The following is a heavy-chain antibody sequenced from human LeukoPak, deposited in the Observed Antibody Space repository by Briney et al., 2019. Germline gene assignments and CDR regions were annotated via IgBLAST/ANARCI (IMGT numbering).Heavy chain of an antibody. CDR1: GGSISSSSYY. Sequence: PSETLSLTCSVSGGSISSSSYYWGWIRQPPGKGLEWIGSIYYSGSTYYNPSLKSRVTISVDTSKNQFSLKLSSVTAADTAVYYCARPLTYYDILTGYYEVGYFDYWGQGTLVTVSS. D-gene: IGHD3-9*01. V-gene: IGHV4-39*01. CDR2: IYYSGST. CDR3: ARPLTYYDILTGYYEVGYFDY. J-gene: IGHJ4*02.